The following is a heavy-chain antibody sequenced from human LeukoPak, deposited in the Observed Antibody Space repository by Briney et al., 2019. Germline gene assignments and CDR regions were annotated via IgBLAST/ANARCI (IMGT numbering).Heavy chain of an antibody. CDR3: ARRPFQYYYDSSGYYFDY. CDR2: IYPGDSDT. CDR1: GYSFTSYW. D-gene: IGHD3-22*01. V-gene: IGHV5-51*01. Sequence: PGESLKISCKGSGYSFTSYWIGWVRQMPGKGLEWMGIIYPGDSDTRYSPSFQGQVTISADKSISTAYLQWSSLKASDTAMYYCARRPFQYYYDSSGYYFDYWGQGTLVTVSS. J-gene: IGHJ4*02.